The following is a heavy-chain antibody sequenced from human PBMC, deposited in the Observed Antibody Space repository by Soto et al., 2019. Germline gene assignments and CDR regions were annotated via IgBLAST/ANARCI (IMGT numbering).Heavy chain of an antibody. J-gene: IGHJ5*02. V-gene: IGHV1-8*01. CDR3: ARTSSGTREGFDP. D-gene: IGHD1-7*01. Sequence: QVQLVQSGAELKKPGASVKVSCNASGYTFTSYDINWLRQAPGQGLEWMGWINTNNGNTGYAQKFQDRVTLTRINSISTAYRELSRLRSDDPAVYYCARTSSGTREGFDPWGQGTLVTVSS. CDR2: INTNNGNT. CDR1: GYTFTSYD.